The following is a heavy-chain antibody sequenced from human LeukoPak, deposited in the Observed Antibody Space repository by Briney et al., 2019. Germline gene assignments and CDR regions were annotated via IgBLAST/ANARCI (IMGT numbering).Heavy chain of an antibody. CDR2: ISYAGSNK. CDR3: AKDPGDGYIPDAFDI. D-gene: IGHD5-24*01. V-gene: IGHV3-30*18. Sequence: PGGSLRLSCAASGFTFSSYGMHWVRQAPGKGLEWVALISYAGSNKYYADSVKGRFTISRDNSKNTLYLQMNSLRPEDTAVYYCAKDPGDGYIPDAFDIWGQGTMVTVSS. J-gene: IGHJ3*02. CDR1: GFTFSSYG.